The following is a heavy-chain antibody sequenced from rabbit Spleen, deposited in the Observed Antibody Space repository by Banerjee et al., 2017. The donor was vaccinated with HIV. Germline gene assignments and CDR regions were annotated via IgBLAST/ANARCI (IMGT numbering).Heavy chain of an antibody. J-gene: IGHJ6*01. V-gene: IGHV1S40*01. D-gene: IGHD8-1*01. Sequence: LVESGGDLVKPGTSLTLTCTASGFSFSSSYYICWVRQAPGKGLECIACIYAGSSVSTYYANWAKGRFTISKTSSTTVTLQMTSLTAADTATYFCARDTGSSFSSYGMDLWGPGTLVTVS. CDR1: GFSFSSSYY. CDR2: IYAGSSVST. CDR3: ARDTGSSFSSYGMDL.